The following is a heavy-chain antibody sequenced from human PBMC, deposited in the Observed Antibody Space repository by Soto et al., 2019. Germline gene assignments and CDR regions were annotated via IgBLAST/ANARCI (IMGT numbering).Heavy chain of an antibody. CDR1: GYTFTTCD. CDR3: ARRKERSGPHYFDS. CDR2: MNPYTGNA. V-gene: IGHV1-8*01. D-gene: IGHD6-25*01. J-gene: IGHJ4*02. Sequence: ASVKVSCKASGYTFTTCDIIWVRQATGQGLEWVGWMNPYTGNAGYAEKFQGRVTRTRDTSTNTAYMELISLRSEDTAVYYCARRKERSGPHYFDSWGQGTLVTVSS.